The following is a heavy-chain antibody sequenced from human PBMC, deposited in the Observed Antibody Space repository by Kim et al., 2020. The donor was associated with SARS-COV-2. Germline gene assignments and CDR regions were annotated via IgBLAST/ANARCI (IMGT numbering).Heavy chain of an antibody. CDR3: ARDPPRSSGWYSLEPPSWYFDL. V-gene: IGHV3-66*01. Sequence: GGSLRLSCAASGFTVSSNYMSWVRQAPGKGLEWVSVIYSGGSTYYADSVKGRFTISRDNSKNTLYLQMNSLRAEDTAVYYWARDPPRSSGWYSLEPPSWYFDLWVRGTLVPVSS. D-gene: IGHD6-19*01. J-gene: IGHJ2*01. CDR1: GFTVSSNY. CDR2: IYSGGST.